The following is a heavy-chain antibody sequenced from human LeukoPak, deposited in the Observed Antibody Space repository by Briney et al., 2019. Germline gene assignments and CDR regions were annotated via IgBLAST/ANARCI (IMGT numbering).Heavy chain of an antibody. J-gene: IGHJ4*02. Sequence: PGGSLRLSCAASGFTFTKYAIHWVRQAPGKGLEWLALISKDGSNEDYVDSVKGRFTISRDNSKNTVFLQMNTLRGEDTAVYYCASGTASYYWGQGTLVTVSS. CDR2: ISKDGSNE. CDR1: GFTFTKYA. CDR3: ASGTASYY. V-gene: IGHV3-30*03.